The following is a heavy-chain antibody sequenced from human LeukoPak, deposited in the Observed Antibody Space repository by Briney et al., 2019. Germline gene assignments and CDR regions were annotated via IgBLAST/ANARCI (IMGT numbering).Heavy chain of an antibody. J-gene: IGHJ4*02. Sequence: ASVKVSCKAFGYTFTSYGISWVRQAPGQGLEWMGWISAYAQKFQGRVTMTTDTSTSTAYMELRSLRSDDTAVHYCARRFNYYDSSGYYEGFYFDYWGQGTLVTVSS. CDR3: ARRFNYYDSSGYYEGFYFDY. CDR1: GYTFTSYG. CDR2: ISAY. D-gene: IGHD3-22*01. V-gene: IGHV1-18*01.